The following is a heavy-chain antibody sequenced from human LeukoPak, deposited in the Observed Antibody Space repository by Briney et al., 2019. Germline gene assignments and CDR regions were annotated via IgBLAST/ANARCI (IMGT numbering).Heavy chain of an antibody. V-gene: IGHV3-23*01. D-gene: IGHD2-2*01. Sequence: GGSLRLSCAASGFIFSSYAMSWVRQAPGKGLEWVSAISGSGGSTYYADSVKGRFTISRDNSKNTLYLQMNSLRAEDTAVYYCAKEGADIVVVPAAENWFDPWGQGTLVTVSS. CDR3: AKEGADIVVVPAAENWFDP. CDR1: GFIFSSYA. J-gene: IGHJ5*02. CDR2: ISGSGGST.